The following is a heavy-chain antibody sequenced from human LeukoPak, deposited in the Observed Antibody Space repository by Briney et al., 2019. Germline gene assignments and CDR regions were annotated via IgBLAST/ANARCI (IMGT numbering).Heavy chain of an antibody. V-gene: IGHV3-23*01. J-gene: IGHJ4*02. CDR3: AKDLYSGYAAPFDY. CDR2: ISGSGGST. Sequence: PGGSLRLSCAAFGFTFSSYAMSWVRQAPGKGLEWVSAISGSGGSTYYADSAKGRFTISRDNSKNTLYLQMNSLRAEDTAVYCCAKDLYSGYAAPFDYWGQGTLVTVSS. D-gene: IGHD5-12*01. CDR1: GFTFSSYA.